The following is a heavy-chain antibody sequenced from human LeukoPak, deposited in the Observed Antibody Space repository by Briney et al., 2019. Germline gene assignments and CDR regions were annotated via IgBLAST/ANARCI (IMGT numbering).Heavy chain of an antibody. CDR1: GFTFSSYD. CDR2: IGTAGDT. J-gene: IGHJ4*02. CDR3: ARRSSWGPYDY. D-gene: IGHD7-27*01. V-gene: IGHV3-13*01. Sequence: GGSLRLSCAASGFTFSSYDMHWVRQATGKGLEWVSAIGTAGDTYYPGSVKGRFTISRENAKNSLYLQMNSLRAGDTAVYYCARRSSWGPYDYWGQGTLVTVSS.